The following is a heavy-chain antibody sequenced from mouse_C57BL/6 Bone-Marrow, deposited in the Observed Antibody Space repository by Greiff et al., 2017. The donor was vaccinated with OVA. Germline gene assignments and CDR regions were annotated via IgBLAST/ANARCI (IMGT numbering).Heavy chain of an antibody. CDR3: TRGYSNYYAMDY. V-gene: IGHV1-15*01. D-gene: IGHD2-5*01. CDR1: GYTFTDYE. J-gene: IGHJ4*01. CDR2: IDPETGGT. Sequence: VQLQQSGAELVRPGASVTLSCKASGYTFTDYEMHWVKQTPVHGLEWIGVIDPETGGTAYNQTFKGKAILTADKSSSTAYMELRSLTSEDSAVDYCTRGYSNYYAMDYWDQGTSVTVTA.